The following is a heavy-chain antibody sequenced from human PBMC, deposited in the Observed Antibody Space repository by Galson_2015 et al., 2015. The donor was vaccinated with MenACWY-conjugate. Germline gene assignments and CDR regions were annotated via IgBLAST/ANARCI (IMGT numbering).Heavy chain of an antibody. V-gene: IGHV1-69*02. J-gene: IGHJ4*02. CDR1: GGTFSSFS. CDR2: IIPIAGMT. D-gene: IGHD3-9*01. CDR3: SRSAVDPLTARGDY. Sequence: SVKVSCKASGGTFSSFSISWVRQAPGQGLEWMGRIIPIAGMTNYAKKFQGRVAITAETSTRTAYMELNSLTSEDTAVYFCSRSAVDPLTARGDYWGQGTQGTVSS.